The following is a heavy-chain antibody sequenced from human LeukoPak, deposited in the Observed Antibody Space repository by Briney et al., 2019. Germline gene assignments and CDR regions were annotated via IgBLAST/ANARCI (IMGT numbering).Heavy chain of an antibody. CDR2: IRYDGSNK. J-gene: IGHJ4*02. V-gene: IGHV3-30*02. CDR3: AKDWSITVAAFDY. D-gene: IGHD6-19*01. CDR1: GFTFSSYG. Sequence: GGSLRLSCAASGFTFSSYGMHWVRQAPGKGLEWVAFIRYDGSNKYYADSVKGRFTISRDNSKNTLYLQMNSLRAEDTAVYYCAKDWSITVAAFDYWGQGTLVTVSS.